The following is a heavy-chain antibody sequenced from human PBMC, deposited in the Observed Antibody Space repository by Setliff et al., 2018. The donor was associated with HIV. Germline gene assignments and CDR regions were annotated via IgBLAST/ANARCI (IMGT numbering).Heavy chain of an antibody. Sequence: GGSLRLSCAASGFTFSTYWMTWVRQAPGKGLEWVANIKQDGSLMYYVDSVRGRFTISRDNAKKTLYLQMNSLTAEDTAVYYCARALSYSGWRTQYFDCWGQGTLVTVSS. D-gene: IGHD6-19*01. CDR1: GFTFSTYW. V-gene: IGHV3-7*03. CDR2: IKQDGSLM. J-gene: IGHJ4*02. CDR3: ARALSYSGWRTQYFDC.